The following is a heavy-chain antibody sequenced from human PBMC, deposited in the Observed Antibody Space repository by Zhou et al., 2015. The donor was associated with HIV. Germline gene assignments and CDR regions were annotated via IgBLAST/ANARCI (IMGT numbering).Heavy chain of an antibody. CDR1: GYSFSTSS. Sequence: QVQLVQSGAEMKNPGASVKVSCETSGYSFSTSSITWARQAPGQGLEWLGWIRPSDGNTRFGQKVQERVTLTTDTSTSTAYMELRSLRSDDTAIYYCARDLPTWRGYSLDDWLSSWGQGTLVTVSS. CDR3: ARDLPTWRGYSLDDWLSS. CDR2: IRPSDGNT. J-gene: IGHJ5*02. V-gene: IGHV1-18*01. D-gene: IGHD3-3*01.